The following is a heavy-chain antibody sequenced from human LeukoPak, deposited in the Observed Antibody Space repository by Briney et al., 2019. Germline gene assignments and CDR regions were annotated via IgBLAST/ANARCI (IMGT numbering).Heavy chain of an antibody. CDR2: IIPIFGTA. J-gene: IGHJ5*02. V-gene: IGHV1-69*13. D-gene: IGHD2-15*01. CDR1: GGTFSSYA. CDR3: ARDMNSIVARGWFDP. Sequence: SVKVSCMASGGTFSSYAISWVRQAPGQGLEWMGGIIPIFGTANYAQKFQGRVTITADESTSTAYMELSSLRSEDTAVYYCARDMNSIVARGWFDPWGQGTLVTVSS.